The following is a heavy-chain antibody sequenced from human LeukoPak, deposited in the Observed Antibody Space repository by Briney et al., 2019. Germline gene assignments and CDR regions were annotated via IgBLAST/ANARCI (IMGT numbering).Heavy chain of an antibody. J-gene: IGHJ5*02. CDR2: IYYSGST. D-gene: IGHD3-10*01. Sequence: SETLSLTCTASGGSISSYYWSWIRQPPGKGLEWIGYIYYSGSTNYNPSLKSRVTISVDTSKNQFSLKLSSVTAADTAVYYCAREMGYYYGSGSYYRVGWFDPWGQGTLVTVSS. V-gene: IGHV4-59*01. CDR1: GGSISSYY. CDR3: AREMGYYYGSGSYYRVGWFDP.